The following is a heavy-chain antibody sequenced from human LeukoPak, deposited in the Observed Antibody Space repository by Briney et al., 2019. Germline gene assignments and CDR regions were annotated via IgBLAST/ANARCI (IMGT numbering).Heavy chain of an antibody. Sequence: ASVKVSCKASGYTFTGYYMHWVRQAPGQGLEWMGWINPNSGGTNYAQKFQGRGTMTRDTSISTAYMDLSRLRSDDTAVYYCETDPTIYDSSGYYYDYWGQGTLVTVSS. CDR2: INPNSGGT. J-gene: IGHJ4*02. V-gene: IGHV1-2*02. CDR3: ETDPTIYDSSGYYYDY. CDR1: GYTFTGYY. D-gene: IGHD3-22*01.